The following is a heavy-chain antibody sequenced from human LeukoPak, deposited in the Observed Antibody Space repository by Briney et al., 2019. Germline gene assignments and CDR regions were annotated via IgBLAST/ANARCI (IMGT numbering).Heavy chain of an antibody. V-gene: IGHV3-48*01. J-gene: IGHJ5*02. CDR3: ASHTWELGTVAGSNWFDP. CDR1: GFTFSSFS. CDR2: ISSSGPTI. Sequence: GGSLTLSCAASGFTFSSFSMNWVRQAPGKGLEWISYISSSGPTIYYADSVKGRFTISRDNAKNSVYLQMNSLRAEDTAVYYCASHTWELGTVAGSNWFDPWGQGTLVTVSS. D-gene: IGHD1-26*01.